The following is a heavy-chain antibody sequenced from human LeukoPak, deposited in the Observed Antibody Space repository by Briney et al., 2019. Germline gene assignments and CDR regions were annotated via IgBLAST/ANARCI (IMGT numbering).Heavy chain of an antibody. J-gene: IGHJ6*03. D-gene: IGHD3-22*01. Sequence: SVKVSCKASGGTFSSYAISWVRQAPGQGLEWMGGIIPIFGTANYAQKFQGRVTITTDESTSTAYMELSSLRSEDTAVYYCARGFHDRSMHYYYYYMDVWGKGTTVTVSS. CDR2: IIPIFGTA. CDR3: ARGFHDRSMHYYYYYMDV. V-gene: IGHV1-69*05. CDR1: GGTFSSYA.